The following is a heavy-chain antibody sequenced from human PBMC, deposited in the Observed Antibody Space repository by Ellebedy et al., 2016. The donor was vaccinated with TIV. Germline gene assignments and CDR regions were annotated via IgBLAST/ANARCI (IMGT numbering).Heavy chain of an antibody. V-gene: IGHV4-59*01. J-gene: IGHJ4*02. CDR3: ARGAPFPYYFDS. CDR2: IYHSGSN. CDR1: GGFISNYY. Sequence: MPGGSLRLSCAVSGGFISNYYWTWIRQSPETGLEWNGYIYHSGSNGSNPSLKSRVTISVDTPKNQFSLKLNSVTAADTAVYYCARGAPFPYYFDSWGQGLLVTVSS.